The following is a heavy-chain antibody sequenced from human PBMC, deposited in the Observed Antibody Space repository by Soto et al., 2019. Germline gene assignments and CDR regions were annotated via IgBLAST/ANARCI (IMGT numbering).Heavy chain of an antibody. D-gene: IGHD6-19*01. CDR3: ARHGQLYGSGWYLNWSDP. CDR1: GGSIDSYY. V-gene: IGHV4-59*08. CDR2: VYYTGTT. J-gene: IGHJ5*02. Sequence: SETLSLTCTVSGGSIDSYYWTWIRQPPGKGLEWIGYVYYTGTTTYSPSPKSRITISVDTSKNQFSLKLNSVTAADTAVYYCARHGQLYGSGWYLNWSDPWGQGTLVTVSS.